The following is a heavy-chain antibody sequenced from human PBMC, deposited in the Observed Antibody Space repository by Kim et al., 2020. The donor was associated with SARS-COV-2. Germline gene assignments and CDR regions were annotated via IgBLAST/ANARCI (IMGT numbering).Heavy chain of an antibody. Sequence: SETLSLTCTVSGGSISSSNYYWGWIRQPPGKGLEWIGSIYYSGSTYYNPSLKSRVTISVDTSKNQFSLKLSSVTAADTAVYYCARLVGGTMIVVVIPKYYFDYWGQGTLVTVSS. V-gene: IGHV4-39*01. D-gene: IGHD3-22*01. J-gene: IGHJ4*02. CDR1: GGSISSSNYY. CDR2: IYYSGST. CDR3: ARLVGGTMIVVVIPKYYFDY.